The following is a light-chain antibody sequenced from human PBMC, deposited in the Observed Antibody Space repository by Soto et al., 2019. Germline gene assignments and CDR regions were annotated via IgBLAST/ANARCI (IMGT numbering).Light chain of an antibody. CDR2: AAS. CDR3: QQYYSYPRT. CDR1: QGISSY. J-gene: IGKJ2*01. V-gene: IGKV1-8*01. Sequence: AIRMTQSPSSFSASTGDRVTITCRASQGISSYLAWYQQKPGKAPKLLIYAASPLQSGVPSRFSGSGSGTDFTLPISCLQSEDFATYYCQQYYSYPRTFGQGTKLELK.